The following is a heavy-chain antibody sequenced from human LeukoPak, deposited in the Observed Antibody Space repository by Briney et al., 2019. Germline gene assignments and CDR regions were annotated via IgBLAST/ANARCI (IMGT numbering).Heavy chain of an antibody. CDR3: ARRFASGSYYYYYYMDV. V-gene: IGHV4-39*01. CDR1: GGSISSSSYY. Sequence: PSETLSLTCTVSGGSISSSSYYWGWIRQPPGKGLEWIGSIYYSGSTYYNPSLKSRVTISVDTSKNQFSLKLSPVTAADTAVYYCARRFASGSYYYYYYMDVWGKGTTVTVSS. J-gene: IGHJ6*03. CDR2: IYYSGST. D-gene: IGHD1-26*01.